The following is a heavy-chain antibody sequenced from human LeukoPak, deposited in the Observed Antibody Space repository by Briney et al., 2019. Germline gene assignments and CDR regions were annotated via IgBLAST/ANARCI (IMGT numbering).Heavy chain of an antibody. CDR1: GFTFDDYA. CDR3: AKGPDSSGWLAPDY. D-gene: IGHD6-19*01. V-gene: IGHV3-43*02. J-gene: IGHJ4*02. CDR2: ISGDGGST. Sequence: GGSLRLSCEASGFTFDDYATHWARQAPGKGLEWVSLISGDGGSTYYAGSVKGRFTISRDNSKNSLYLQMNSLRTEDTALYYCAKGPDSSGWLAPDYWGQGTLVTVSS.